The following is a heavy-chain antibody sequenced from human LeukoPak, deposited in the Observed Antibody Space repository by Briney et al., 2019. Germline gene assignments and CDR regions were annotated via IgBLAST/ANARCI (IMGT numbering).Heavy chain of an antibody. CDR2: ISGNGGRT. D-gene: IGHD1-1*01. CDR3: ARPRSPASNDGGY. J-gene: IGHJ4*02. CDR1: GFTFSTYG. Sequence: GGTLRLSCAASGFTFSTYGMSWVRQAPGKGLEWVSTISGNGGRTYYADSVKGRFTISRDNAENSLYLQMNSLRADDAAVYYCARPRSPASNDGGYWGQGTLVTVSS. V-gene: IGHV3-23*01.